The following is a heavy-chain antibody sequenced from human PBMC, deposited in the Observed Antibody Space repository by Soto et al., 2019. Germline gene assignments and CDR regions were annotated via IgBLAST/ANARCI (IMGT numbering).Heavy chain of an antibody. CDR2: ISSSGSTI. CDR1: GFIFRSYE. V-gene: IGHV3-48*03. Sequence: PGGSLRLSCAASGFIFRSYEMNWVRQAPGKGLEWVSYISSSGSTIYYADSVKGRFTFSRDNGKNSLYLQMNSLRAEDTAVYYCARGLINYDWGQGTLVTVSS. CDR3: ARGLINYD. D-gene: IGHD3-16*01. J-gene: IGHJ4*02.